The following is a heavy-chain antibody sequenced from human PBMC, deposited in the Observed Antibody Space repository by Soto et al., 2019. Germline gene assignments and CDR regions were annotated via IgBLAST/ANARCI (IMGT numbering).Heavy chain of an antibody. D-gene: IGHD2-15*01. V-gene: IGHV4-61*05. J-gene: IGHJ4*02. CDR3: ARICSGGSCPN. CDR2: IYYSGST. Sequence: SETLSLTCTVSGGSISSSSYYWGWIRQPPGKGLEWIGYIYYSGSTNYNPSLKSRVTISVDTSKNQFSLKLSSVTAADTAVYYCARICSGGSCPNWGQGTLVTVSS. CDR1: GGSISSSSYY.